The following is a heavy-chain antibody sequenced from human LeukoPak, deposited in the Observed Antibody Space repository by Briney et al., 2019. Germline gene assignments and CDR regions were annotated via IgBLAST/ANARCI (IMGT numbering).Heavy chain of an antibody. V-gene: IGHV4-39*07. CDR2: IYYSGST. Sequence: ASETLSLTCTVSGGSISSSSYYWGWIRQPPGKGLEWIGSIYYSGSTYYNPSLKSRVTISVDTSKNQFSLKLSSVTAADTAVYYCARERGNYLPPSGFDPWGQGTLVTVSS. D-gene: IGHD4-11*01. J-gene: IGHJ5*02. CDR3: ARERGNYLPPSGFDP. CDR1: GGSISSSSYY.